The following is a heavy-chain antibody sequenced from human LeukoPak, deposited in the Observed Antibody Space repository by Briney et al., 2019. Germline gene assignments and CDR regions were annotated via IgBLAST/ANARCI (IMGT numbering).Heavy chain of an antibody. CDR3: ARWYYDSSGYQFDY. D-gene: IGHD3-22*01. Sequence: SETLSLTCAVSGGSFSGYYWSWIRQAPGKGLEWIGEINHSGSTNYNPSLKSRVTISTDTSKNQFSLKLTSVTAADTAVYYCARWYYDSSGYQFDYWGQGTLVTVSS. V-gene: IGHV4-34*01. CDR1: GGSFSGYY. J-gene: IGHJ4*02. CDR2: INHSGST.